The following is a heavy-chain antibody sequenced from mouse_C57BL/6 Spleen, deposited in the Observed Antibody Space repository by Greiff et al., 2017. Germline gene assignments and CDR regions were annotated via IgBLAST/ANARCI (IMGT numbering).Heavy chain of an antibody. CDR2: IDPKSGGT. Sequence: QVQLQQPGAELVKPGASVKLSCTASGYTFTSYWMHWVKQRPGRGLEWIGRIDPKSGGTKYNEKFKSKATLTVDKRSSTAYMQLSSLTSEDAAVYYSERVYGNGYAMADWGQGTSVTVSS. V-gene: IGHV1-72*01. CDR3: ERVYGNGYAMAD. CDR1: GYTFTSYW. J-gene: IGHJ4*01. D-gene: IGHD2-1*01.